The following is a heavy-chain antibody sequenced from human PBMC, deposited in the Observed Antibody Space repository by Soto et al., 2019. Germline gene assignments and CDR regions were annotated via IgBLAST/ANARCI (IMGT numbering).Heavy chain of an antibody. J-gene: IGHJ4*02. CDR2: TTISSSSI. D-gene: IGHD3-22*01. Sequence: EVQLVESGGGLVKPGGSLRLSCVASGFTFSSYSMSWVRQAPGKGLEWVSSTTISSSSIYYADSLKGRFTISRDNAKNSLYLHMNSRTAEDTAVYYCARGYDTSGYWTAFDSWGQGALVTVSS. CDR3: ARGYDTSGYWTAFDS. CDR1: GFTFSSYS. V-gene: IGHV3-21*01.